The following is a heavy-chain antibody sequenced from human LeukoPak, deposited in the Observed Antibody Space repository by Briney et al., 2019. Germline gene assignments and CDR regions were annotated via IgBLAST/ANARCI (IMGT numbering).Heavy chain of an antibody. V-gene: IGHV4-59*01. Sequence: SETLSLTCTVSGGSISSYYWSWIRQPTGKGLEWIGYIYYSGSTNYNPSLKSRVTISVDTSKNQFSLNLTSVTAADTAVYYCASHAYYHYGMDVWGQGTTVTVSS. J-gene: IGHJ6*02. CDR3: ASHAYYHYGMDV. CDR2: IYYSGST. CDR1: GGSISSYY.